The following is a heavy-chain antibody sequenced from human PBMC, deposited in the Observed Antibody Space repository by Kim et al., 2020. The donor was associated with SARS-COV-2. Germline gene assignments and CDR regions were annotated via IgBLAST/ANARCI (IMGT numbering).Heavy chain of an antibody. Sequence: YYADSVKGRFTMSRDNAKNSLCLEMNSVRAEDTAIYYSASLDSAQVPGVFWGQGTLVTVSS. V-gene: IGHV3-7*03. D-gene: IGHD3-10*01. CDR3: ASLDSAQVPGVF. J-gene: IGHJ4*02.